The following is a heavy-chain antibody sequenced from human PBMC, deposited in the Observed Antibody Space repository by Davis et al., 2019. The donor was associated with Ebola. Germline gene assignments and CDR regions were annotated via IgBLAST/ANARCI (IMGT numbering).Heavy chain of an antibody. CDR1: GGSFSGYY. V-gene: IGHV4-34*01. Sequence: SQTLSLTCAVYGGSFSGYYWSWIRQPPGKGLEWIWEINHSGRTNYNPSLKSRVTISVDTSKNQFSLKMGSVTAADTAVYYCAREGRSGYSNWFDPWGQGTLVTVSS. J-gene: IGHJ5*02. D-gene: IGHD3-22*01. CDR3: AREGRSGYSNWFDP. CDR2: INHSGRT.